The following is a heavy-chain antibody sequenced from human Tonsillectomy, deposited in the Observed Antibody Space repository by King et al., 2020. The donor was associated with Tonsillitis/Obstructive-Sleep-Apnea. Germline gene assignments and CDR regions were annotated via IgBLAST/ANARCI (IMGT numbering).Heavy chain of an antibody. CDR1: GYSFISYW. V-gene: IGHV5-10-1*03. CDR2: IDPSDSYA. J-gene: IGHJ6*02. Sequence: QLVQSGAEVKKPGESLRISCKGSGYSFISYWITWVRQVPGKGLEWMGRIDPSDSYANYSPSFQGHVTISTDKSISTAYLQWISLKASDTAMYYCARVGEGDYDRSGLNGLDVWGQGTTVTVSS. CDR3: ARVGEGDYDRSGLNGLDV. D-gene: IGHD3-22*01.